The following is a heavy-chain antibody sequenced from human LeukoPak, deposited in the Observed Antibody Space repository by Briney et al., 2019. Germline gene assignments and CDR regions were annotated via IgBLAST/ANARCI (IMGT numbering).Heavy chain of an antibody. V-gene: IGHV3-30-3*01. CDR2: ISYDGSNK. Sequence: PGRSLRLSCAASGFTFSSYAMHWVRQAPGKGLEWVAVISYDGSNKYYADSVKGRFTISRDNSKNTLYLQMNCLRAEDTAVYYCARASSGYYTAFDYWGQGTLVTVSS. CDR3: ARASSGYYTAFDY. J-gene: IGHJ4*02. D-gene: IGHD3-22*01. CDR1: GFTFSSYA.